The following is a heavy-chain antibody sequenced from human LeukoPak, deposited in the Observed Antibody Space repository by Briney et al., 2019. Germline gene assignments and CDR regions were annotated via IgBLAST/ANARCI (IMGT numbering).Heavy chain of an antibody. V-gene: IGHV4-59*01. J-gene: IGHJ4*02. CDR3: ARLDGSVCPPDY. CDR2: IYYSGST. CDR1: GVSISSYY. D-gene: IGHD3-22*01. Sequence: SSETLSLTCTVSGVSISSYYWSWIRQPPGKGLEWIGYIYYSGSTNYNPSLKSRVTISVDTSKNQFSLKLSSVTAADTAVYYCARLDGSVCPPDYWGQGTLVTVSS.